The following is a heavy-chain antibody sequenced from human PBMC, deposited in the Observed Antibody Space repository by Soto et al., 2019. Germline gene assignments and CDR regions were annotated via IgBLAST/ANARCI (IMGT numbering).Heavy chain of an antibody. V-gene: IGHV4-34*01. Sequence: QVQLQQWGAGLLKPSETLSLTCAVYGGSFSGYQWSWIRQTPGKGLEWIGEINDSGNINYNPSLKSRVTSLQDTPSRQISLKLSWVTAADSAVYYCARGLILWFGELSRRGGYYYYMDVWGKGTTVTVSS. D-gene: IGHD3-10*01. J-gene: IGHJ6*03. CDR1: GGSFSGYQ. CDR2: INDSGNI. CDR3: ARGLILWFGELSRRGGYYYYMDV.